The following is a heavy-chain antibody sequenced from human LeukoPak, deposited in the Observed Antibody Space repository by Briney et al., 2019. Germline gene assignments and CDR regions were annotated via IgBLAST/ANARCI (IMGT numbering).Heavy chain of an antibody. CDR1: GGTFSSYT. D-gene: IGHD2-15*01. CDR2: IIPILGIA. CDR3: ARAQDDYFDY. J-gene: IGHJ4*02. V-gene: IGHV1-69*02. Sequence: ASVKVSCKASGGTFSSYTISWVRQAPGQGLEWTGRIIPILGIANYAQKFQGRVTITADKSTSTAYMELSSLRSEDTAVYYCARAQDDYFDYWGQGTLVTVSS.